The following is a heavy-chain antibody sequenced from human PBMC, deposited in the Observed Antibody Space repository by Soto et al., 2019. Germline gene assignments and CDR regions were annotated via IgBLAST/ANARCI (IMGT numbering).Heavy chain of an antibody. J-gene: IGHJ4*02. CDR1: GYTFTSHD. CDR2: MNPNSGNT. Sequence: QVQLVQSGTEVKKPGASVKVSCKASGYTFTSHDINWVRQATGQGLEWMGWMNPNSGNTGYAQKFQGRVTMTRNTSISTANMELSSLRAEDTAVYYCARWDYGVYARFDYWGQGPLVTVSS. CDR3: ARWDYGVYARFDY. V-gene: IGHV1-8*01. D-gene: IGHD4-17*01.